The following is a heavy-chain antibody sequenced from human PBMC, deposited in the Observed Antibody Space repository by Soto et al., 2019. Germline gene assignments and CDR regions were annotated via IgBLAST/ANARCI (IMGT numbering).Heavy chain of an antibody. V-gene: IGHV3-33*01. CDR1: GFTFSSYG. Sequence: GGSLRLSCAASGFTFSSYGMHWVRQAPGKGLEWVAVIWYDGSNKYYADSVKGRFTISRDNSKNTLYLQMNSLRAEDTAVYYCARGYDGVEWLRVPFFDYWGQGTLVTVSS. J-gene: IGHJ4*02. D-gene: IGHD5-12*01. CDR3: ARGYDGVEWLRVPFFDY. CDR2: IWYDGSNK.